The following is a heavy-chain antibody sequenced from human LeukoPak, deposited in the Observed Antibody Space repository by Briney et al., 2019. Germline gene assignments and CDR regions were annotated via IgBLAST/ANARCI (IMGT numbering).Heavy chain of an antibody. CDR2: ISAYNGNT. Sequence: ASVKVSWKASGYTFTTYGFTWVRQAPRQGLEWMGWISAYNGNTNYAQKLQGRVTMTTDTSTSTAYMELRSLRSDDTAVYYCAILRTYYYDSSGYSNWFDPWGQGTLVTVSS. CDR3: AILRTYYYDSSGYSNWFDP. V-gene: IGHV1-18*01. CDR1: GYTFTTYG. D-gene: IGHD3-22*01. J-gene: IGHJ5*02.